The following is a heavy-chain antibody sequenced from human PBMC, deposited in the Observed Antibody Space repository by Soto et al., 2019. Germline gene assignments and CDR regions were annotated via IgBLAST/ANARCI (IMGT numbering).Heavy chain of an antibody. V-gene: IGHV3-21*06. CDR2: ISSPTNYI. J-gene: IGHJ4*02. Sequence: GGSLRLSCAASGFTFTMYSMNWVRHAPGKGLEWVSSISSPTNYIYYGDSMKGRFTISRDNAKNSLYLEMNSLRAEDTAVYYCARESEDLTSNFDYWGQGTLVTVSS. CDR3: ARESEDLTSNFDY. CDR1: GFTFTMYS.